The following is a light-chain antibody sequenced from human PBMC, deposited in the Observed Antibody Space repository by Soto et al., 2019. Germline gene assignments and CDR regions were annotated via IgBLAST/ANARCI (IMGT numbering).Light chain of an antibody. CDR2: ETS. J-gene: IGKJ1*01. CDR1: QSVSSY. CDR3: QHGSYWPAT. Sequence: EIVLTQSPDTLSLSPGERATLSCRASQSVSSYLAWYQQKPGQAPRLLIYETSNRATGIPARFSGRGSGTEFTLTISSLEPEDFALYYCQHGSYWPATFGQGTKVEIK. V-gene: IGKV3-11*01.